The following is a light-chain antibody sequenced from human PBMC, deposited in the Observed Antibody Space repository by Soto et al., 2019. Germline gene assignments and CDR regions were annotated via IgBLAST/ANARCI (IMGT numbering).Light chain of an antibody. CDR3: QKYGAMWT. CDR1: KNVANY. CDR2: CAS. J-gene: IGKJ1*01. Sequence: IILSPSPATRSFTPGETTTRSCRPSKNVANYLDWYQQKPGQAPRILIYCASTRATVIPVRFSRSGSGTAFTITINRLEDEAFAVYLCQKYGAMWTFGPGTKVDIK. V-gene: IGKV3-11*01.